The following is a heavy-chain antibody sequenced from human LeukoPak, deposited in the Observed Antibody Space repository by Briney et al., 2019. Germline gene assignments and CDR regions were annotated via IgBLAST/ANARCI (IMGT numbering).Heavy chain of an antibody. J-gene: IGHJ6*02. CDR3: AKPFSSVAGTFTNSFYYYCYGMDV. Sequence: TGGSLRLSCAASGFTFSSYGMHWVRQAPGKGLEWVAFIRYDGSNKYYADSVKGRFTISRDNSKNTLYLQMNSLRAEDTAVYYCAKPFSSVAGTFTNSFYYYCYGMDVWGQGTTVTVSS. CDR2: IRYDGSNK. V-gene: IGHV3-30*02. CDR1: GFTFSSYG. D-gene: IGHD6-19*01.